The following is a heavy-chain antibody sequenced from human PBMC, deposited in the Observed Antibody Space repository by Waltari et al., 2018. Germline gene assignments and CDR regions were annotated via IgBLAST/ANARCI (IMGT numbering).Heavy chain of an antibody. D-gene: IGHD5-12*01. Sequence: QVQLQQWGAGLLKPSETLSLTCAVYGGSFSGYYWSWIRQPPGKGLEWIGEINHSGSTNYNPSLKSRVTISVDTSKNQFSLKLSSGTAADTAVYYCARGRNAVATIFGKVLRHWYFDLWGRGTLVTVSS. V-gene: IGHV4-34*01. CDR2: INHSGST. CDR3: ARGRNAVATIFGKVLRHWYFDL. CDR1: GGSFSGYY. J-gene: IGHJ2*01.